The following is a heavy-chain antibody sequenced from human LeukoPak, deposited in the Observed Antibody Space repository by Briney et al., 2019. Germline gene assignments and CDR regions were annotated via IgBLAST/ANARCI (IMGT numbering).Heavy chain of an antibody. CDR2: MSHSGST. Sequence: PSETLSLTCAVSGYSISSGYHWAWIRQPPGKGLEWIGSMSHSGSTYYNPSLKSRVTISVDTSKNQFSVKLSSVSAADTAVYYCARHNVYASSGDGRYYFDYWGQGTLVTVSS. CDR1: GYSISSGYH. V-gene: IGHV4-38-2*01. CDR3: ARHNVYASSGDGRYYFDY. D-gene: IGHD3-22*01. J-gene: IGHJ4*02.